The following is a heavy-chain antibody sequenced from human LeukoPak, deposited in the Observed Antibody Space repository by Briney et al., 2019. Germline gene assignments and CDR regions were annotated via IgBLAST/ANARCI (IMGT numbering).Heavy chain of an antibody. D-gene: IGHD3-3*01. Sequence: PGGSLRLSCAASGFTFSSYAMSWVRQAPGKGLEWVSAISGSGGSTYYADSVKGRFTISRDNSKNTLYLQMNSLRAEDTAVYYCAKRTAPIWSGYQLSRPGATHWGQGTLVTVSS. J-gene: IGHJ4*02. V-gene: IGHV3-23*01. CDR3: AKRTAPIWSGYQLSRPGATH. CDR1: GFTFSSYA. CDR2: ISGSGGST.